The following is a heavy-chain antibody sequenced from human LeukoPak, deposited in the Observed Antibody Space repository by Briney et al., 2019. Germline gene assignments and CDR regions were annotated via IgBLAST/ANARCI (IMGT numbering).Heavy chain of an antibody. D-gene: IGHD3-3*01. Sequence: ASVKVSCKASGYTFTSYDINWVRQATGQGLEWMGWMNPNSGNTGYAQKFQGRVTMTRNTSISTAYMELSSLRSEDTAVHYCASIFGVAYNWFDPWGQGTLVTVSS. V-gene: IGHV1-8*01. CDR1: GYTFTSYD. CDR3: ASIFGVAYNWFDP. CDR2: MNPNSGNT. J-gene: IGHJ5*02.